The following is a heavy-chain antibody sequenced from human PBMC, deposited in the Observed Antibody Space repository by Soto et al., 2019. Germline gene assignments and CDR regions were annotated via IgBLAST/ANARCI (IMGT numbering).Heavy chain of an antibody. CDR1: GFTFTNHW. Sequence: GGSLRLSCAASGFTFTNHWMHWVRQVPGKGLVWVSRINTDGSSTTYADSVKGRFTISRDNAKNTVYVQMNSLRAEDTAVYYCARYCNNSDCRHLYYFDYWGLGTLVTVSS. J-gene: IGHJ4*02. D-gene: IGHD2-8*01. CDR2: INTDGSST. CDR3: ARYCNNSDCRHLYYFDY. V-gene: IGHV3-74*01.